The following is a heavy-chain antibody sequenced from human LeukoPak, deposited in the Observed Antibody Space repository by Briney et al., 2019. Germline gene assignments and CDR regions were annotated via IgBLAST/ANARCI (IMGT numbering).Heavy chain of an antibody. J-gene: IGHJ4*02. Sequence: GGSLRLSCAASGFTFRTYLMSWVRQAPGKGLEWVASINQGGSETYYVESVKGRFTISRDNAMNSFFLQMNSLRAEDTAVYYCARLIGDRTIYDYWGQGTLVTVSS. CDR2: INQGGSET. V-gene: IGHV3-7*01. CDR3: ARLIGDRTIYDY. D-gene: IGHD6-6*01. CDR1: GFTFRTYL.